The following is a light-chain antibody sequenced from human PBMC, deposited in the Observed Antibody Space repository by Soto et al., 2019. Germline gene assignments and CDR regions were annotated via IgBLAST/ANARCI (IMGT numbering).Light chain of an antibody. J-gene: IGKJ1*01. CDR3: LQRNSFPWT. CDR1: QSINNNY. V-gene: IGKV3D-20*02. Sequence: EILLTQSPGTLSLSPGERATLSCRASQSINNNYLAWYQQKRGQAPRLLIYGASSRATGIPDRFSGSGSGTEFTLTISSLQPEDFATYYCLQRNSFPWTFGQGTKVEIK. CDR2: GAS.